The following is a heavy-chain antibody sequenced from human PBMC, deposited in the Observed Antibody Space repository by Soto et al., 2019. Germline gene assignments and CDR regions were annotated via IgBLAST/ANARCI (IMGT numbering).Heavy chain of an antibody. CDR2: IIPIFGTA. J-gene: IGHJ6*04. D-gene: IGHD2-2*01. V-gene: IGHV1-69*01. Sequence: QVQLVQSWAEVKKPGSSVKVSCKASGGTFSSYAISWVRQAPGQGLEWMGGIIPIFGTANYAQKFQGSVTITAEESTSTDSMELSRLRSEETAVYYCARDHSASSKAYGMDVWGRGTTVTVSS. CDR1: GGTFSSYA. CDR3: ARDHSASSKAYGMDV.